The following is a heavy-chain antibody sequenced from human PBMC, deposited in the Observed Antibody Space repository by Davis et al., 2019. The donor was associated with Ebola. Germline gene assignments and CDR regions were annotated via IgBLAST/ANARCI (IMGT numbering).Heavy chain of an antibody. CDR2: ISDRSEHT. CDR1: GFTFSSYT. Sequence: GESLKISCAASGFTFSSYTLNWVRQAPGKGLEWVSTISDRSEHTHYADSVKGHFTISRDDSKNTVFLHMNSLRAEDTAIYYCTTRLRHHFDYWGQGTLVTDSS. V-gene: IGHV3-23*01. CDR3: TTRLRHHFDY. J-gene: IGHJ4*02. D-gene: IGHD1-1*01.